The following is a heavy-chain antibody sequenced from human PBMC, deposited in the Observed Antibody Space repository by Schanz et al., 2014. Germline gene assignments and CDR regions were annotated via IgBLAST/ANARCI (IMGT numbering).Heavy chain of an antibody. Sequence: EVQLVESGGGLVQPGGSLRLSCAASGFTFSDSWMHWVRQAPGKGLVWVSRTSHDGSFTTFADSVKGRFTISRDNAKNSLYLQMNSLRAEDTAVYYCVREDIVVVPAATVWFDPWGQGTLVTVSS. V-gene: IGHV3-74*01. D-gene: IGHD2-2*01. CDR2: TSHDGSFT. J-gene: IGHJ5*02. CDR3: VREDIVVVPAATVWFDP. CDR1: GFTFSDSW.